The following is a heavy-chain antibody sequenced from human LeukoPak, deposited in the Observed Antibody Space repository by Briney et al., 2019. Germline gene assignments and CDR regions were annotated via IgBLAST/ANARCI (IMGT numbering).Heavy chain of an antibody. D-gene: IGHD2-15*01. CDR1: GGTFSSYA. J-gene: IGHJ4*02. CDR3: AREGGGHCSGGSCFFTL. CDR2: IFPIFGTA. V-gene: IGHV1-69*06. Sequence: SVKVSCKASGGTFSSYAISWVRQAPGQGLAWMGGIFPIFGTANHAQNFQGRVTITADKSTSTAYMELSSLRSEDTAVYYCAREGGGHCSGGSCFFTLWGQGTLVTVSS.